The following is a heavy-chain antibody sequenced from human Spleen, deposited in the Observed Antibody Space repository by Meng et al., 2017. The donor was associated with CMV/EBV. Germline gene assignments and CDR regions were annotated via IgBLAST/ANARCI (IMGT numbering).Heavy chain of an antibody. V-gene: IGHV3-30-3*01. D-gene: IGHD1-1*01. Sequence: GGSLRLSCAASEFTFSSYALHWVRQAPGKGLQWVAVISPDGTNKWYTDSVKGRFTISRDNSKTTLYLQMNSLRAEDTAVYFCARDARLQVERPYYGVDVWGQGTTVTVSS. CDR2: ISPDGTNK. CDR1: EFTFSSYA. J-gene: IGHJ6*02. CDR3: ARDARLQVERPYYGVDV.